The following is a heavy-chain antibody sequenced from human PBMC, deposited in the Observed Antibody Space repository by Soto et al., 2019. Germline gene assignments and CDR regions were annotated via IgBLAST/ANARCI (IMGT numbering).Heavy chain of an antibody. J-gene: IGHJ5*02. V-gene: IGHV4-59*03. Sequence: PSETLSLTCSVSGGSISGFYWTWIRQPPGKGLEWIGYIHDSGSTNYNPALESRVSISVDTSKNELSLKLSSVTAADTAMYYCGKVVRDSWSGFTTKNRLDRWGQGTRITVS. CDR2: IHDSGST. CDR1: GGSISGFY. D-gene: IGHD3-3*01. CDR3: GKVVRDSWSGFTTKNRLDR.